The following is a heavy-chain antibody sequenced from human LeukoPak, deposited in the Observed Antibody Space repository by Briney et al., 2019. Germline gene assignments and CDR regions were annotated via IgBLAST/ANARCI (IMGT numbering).Heavy chain of an antibody. CDR3: ARGRLPKYYFDS. CDR2: INGPASNI. CDR1: GFTFSLNE. Sequence: PGGSLRLSCAASGFTFSLNEMNWVRQAPGKGLEWVSYINGPASNIFYADSVKGRFTISRDNAKNSLYLQMNSLRVDDTAVCYCARGRLPKYYFDSWGQGTLVTVSS. V-gene: IGHV3-48*03. J-gene: IGHJ4*02. D-gene: IGHD4-11*01.